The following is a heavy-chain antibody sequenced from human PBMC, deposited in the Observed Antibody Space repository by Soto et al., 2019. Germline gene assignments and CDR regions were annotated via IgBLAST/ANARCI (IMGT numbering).Heavy chain of an antibody. CDR2: INHSGST. V-gene: IGHV4-34*01. CDR1: GGSFSGYY. D-gene: IGHD4-17*01. J-gene: IGHJ5*02. Sequence: PSETLSLTCAVYGGSFSGYYWSWIRQPPGKGLEWIGEINHSGSTNYNPSLKSRVTISVDTSKNQFSLKLSSVTAADTAVYYCARAPRTTVVTRWFDPWGQGTLVTVSS. CDR3: ARAPRTTVVTRWFDP.